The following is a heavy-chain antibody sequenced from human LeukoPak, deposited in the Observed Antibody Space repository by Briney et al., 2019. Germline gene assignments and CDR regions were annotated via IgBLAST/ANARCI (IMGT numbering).Heavy chain of an antibody. J-gene: IGHJ4*02. Sequence: SETLSLTCTVSGGSISSGGYYWSWIRQHPGKGLEWIGYIYYSGSTYYNPSLKSRVTISVDTSKNQFSLKLSSVTAADTAVYYCARYTGSPLVYFDYWGQGTLVTVSS. CDR2: IYYSGST. CDR3: ARYTGSPLVYFDY. V-gene: IGHV4-31*03. CDR1: GGSISSGGYY. D-gene: IGHD1-26*01.